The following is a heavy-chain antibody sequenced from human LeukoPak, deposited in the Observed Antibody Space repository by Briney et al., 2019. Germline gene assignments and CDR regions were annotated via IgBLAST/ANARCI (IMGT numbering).Heavy chain of an antibody. CDR3: AHRRKYASGWQSFDY. CDR2: IYWDDGE. V-gene: IGHV2-5*02. J-gene: IGHJ4*02. Sequence: SGPTLVKPTQTLTLTCTFSGFLLSTTGVGVGWIRQPPGKALAWLALIYWDDGERYSPSLKNRLTITKDTSKNQVVLAMTNMDPVDTATYYCAHRRKYASGWQSFDYWGQGTLVSVSS. CDR1: GFLLSTTGVG. D-gene: IGHD6-19*01.